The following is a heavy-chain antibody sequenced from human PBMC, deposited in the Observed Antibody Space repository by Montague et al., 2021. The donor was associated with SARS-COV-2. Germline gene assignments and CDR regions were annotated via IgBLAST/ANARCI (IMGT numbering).Heavy chain of an antibody. D-gene: IGHD6-19*01. CDR2: IYYSGST. CDR1: GGSISSGDYY. Sequence: TLSLTCTVSGGSISSGDYYWSWIRQHPGKGLEWIGYIYYSGSTYYNPSLKSRVTISVDTSKNQFSLKLSSVTGADTAVYYCARGGSYSSGWYGVDYYYGMDVWGQGTTVTVSS. V-gene: IGHV4-31*03. CDR3: ARGGSYSSGWYGVDYYYGMDV. J-gene: IGHJ6*02.